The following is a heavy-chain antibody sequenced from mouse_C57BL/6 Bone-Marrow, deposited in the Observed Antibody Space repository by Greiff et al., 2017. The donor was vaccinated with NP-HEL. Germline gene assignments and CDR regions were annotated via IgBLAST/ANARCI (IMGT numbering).Heavy chain of an antibody. V-gene: IGHV14-3*01. CDR3: ARGPSWYFDV. CDR1: GFTLKNTY. CDR2: IDPANGNT. Sequence: EVQLQQSVAELVRPGASVKLSCTASGFTLKNTYMHWVKQRPEQGLEWIGRIDPANGNTKYAPKFQGKATITADTSSNTAYLQLSSLTSEDAAIYYCARGPSWYFDVWGTGTTVTVSS. J-gene: IGHJ1*03.